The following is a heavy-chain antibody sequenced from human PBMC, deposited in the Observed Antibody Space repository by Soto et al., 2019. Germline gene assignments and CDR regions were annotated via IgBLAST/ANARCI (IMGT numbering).Heavy chain of an antibody. J-gene: IGHJ3*02. CDR2: INHSGTT. V-gene: IGHV4-34*01. CDR1: GGSFSGYY. D-gene: IGHD3-9*01. Sequence: QEQLQQWGAGLLKPSETLSLTCAVYGGSFSGYYWSWIRQPPGKGLGWIGEINHSGTTHYNASLKSRVTMSEDTSKNQFSLNLTSVTAADTAVYYCARGPPTYNDISIGDAFDMWGQGTLVTVSS. CDR3: ARGPPTYNDISIGDAFDM.